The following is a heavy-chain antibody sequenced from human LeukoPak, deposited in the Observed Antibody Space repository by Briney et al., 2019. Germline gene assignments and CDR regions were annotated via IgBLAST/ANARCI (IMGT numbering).Heavy chain of an antibody. V-gene: IGHV3-23*01. CDR2: IDGSGGTT. CDR1: GFTFTRNA. J-gene: IGHJ6*02. CDR3: ARGLHYYYYGMDV. Sequence: GGSLRLSCAASGFTFTRNAMAWVRQAPGKGLEWVSAIDGSGGTTFYADSVKGRFTISRDNSKNTLYLQMNSLRAEDTAVYYCARGLHYYYYGMDVWGQGTTVTVSS. D-gene: IGHD3-10*01.